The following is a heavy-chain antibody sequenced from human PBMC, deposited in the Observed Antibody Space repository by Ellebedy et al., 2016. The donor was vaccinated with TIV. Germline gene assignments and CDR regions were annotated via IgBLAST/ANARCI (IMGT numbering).Heavy chain of an antibody. J-gene: IGHJ3*02. CDR1: GFTFSSHA. V-gene: IGHV3-30-3*01. CDR3: ARDLYFGEGDAFES. Sequence: GESLKISCAASGFTFSSHAMAWVRPAPGKGLEWVAVISYDGSGKYHADSVKGRFTISRDNAKNTLYLQMNSLTTEDTAVYYCARDLYFGEGDAFESWGQGTMVTVSS. D-gene: IGHD3-10*01. CDR2: ISYDGSGK.